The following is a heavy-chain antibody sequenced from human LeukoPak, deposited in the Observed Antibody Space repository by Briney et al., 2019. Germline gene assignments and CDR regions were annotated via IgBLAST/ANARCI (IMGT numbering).Heavy chain of an antibody. J-gene: IGHJ4*02. Sequence: PGGSLRLSCAASGFTFSDYYMSWVRQAPGKGLEWVSYISSSGSTIYYADSVKGRFTISRDNAKNSLYLQMNSLRAEDTAVYYCARDTTYYYDSSGSFDYWGQGTLVTVSS. CDR1: GFTFSDYY. CDR2: ISSSGSTI. V-gene: IGHV3-11*01. CDR3: ARDTTYYYDSSGSFDY. D-gene: IGHD3-22*01.